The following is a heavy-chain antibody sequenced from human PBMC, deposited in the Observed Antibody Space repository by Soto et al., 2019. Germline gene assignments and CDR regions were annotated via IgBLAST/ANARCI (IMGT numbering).Heavy chain of an antibody. Sequence: QVQLQQWGAGLLKPSETLSLTCAVYGGFVSSGSYYWSWIRQPPGKGLEWIGEMSHSGGTNFNPSLKSLVTISVDTSKNQFSLKMSSVTAADTALYYCARVERGTATTVVDAFDIWGPGTMVTVSS. J-gene: IGHJ3*02. D-gene: IGHD1-1*01. CDR3: ARVERGTATTVVDAFDI. CDR2: MSHSGGT. CDR1: GGFVSSGSYY. V-gene: IGHV4-34*01.